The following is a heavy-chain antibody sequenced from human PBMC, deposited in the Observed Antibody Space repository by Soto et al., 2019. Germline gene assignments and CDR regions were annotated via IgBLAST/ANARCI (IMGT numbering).Heavy chain of an antibody. CDR1: GFTFSSYG. CDR3: ARAGYYDSSGYYPLDY. J-gene: IGHJ4*02. D-gene: IGHD3-22*01. V-gene: IGHV3-33*01. Sequence: GGSLRLSCAASGFTFSSYGMHWVRQAPGKGLEWVAVIWYDGSNKYYADSVKGRFTISRDNSKNTLYLQMNSLRAEDTAVYYCARAGYYDSSGYYPLDYWGQGTLVTVSS. CDR2: IWYDGSNK.